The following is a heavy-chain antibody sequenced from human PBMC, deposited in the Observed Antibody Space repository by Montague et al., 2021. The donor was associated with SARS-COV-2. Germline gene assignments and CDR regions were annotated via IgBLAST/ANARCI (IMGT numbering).Heavy chain of an antibody. D-gene: IGHD3-22*01. CDR1: GGSISSSSFH. CDR2: IYYSGIT. J-gene: IGHJ5*02. V-gene: IGHV4-39*01. CDR3: ARQQYYYDSSGDERVDWFDT. Sequence: SETLSLTCTVSGGSISSSSFHWGWIRQPPGKGLEWIGSIYYSGITYYNPSLKSRVTISVDTSKNQVSLELSSVTAADTAVYYCARQQYYYDSSGDERVDWFDTWGQGTLVTVSS.